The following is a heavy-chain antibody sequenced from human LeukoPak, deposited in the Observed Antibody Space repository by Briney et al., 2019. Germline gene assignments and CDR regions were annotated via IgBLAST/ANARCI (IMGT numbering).Heavy chain of an antibody. Sequence: PGGSLRLSCAVSGFTFSGYGMHWVRQAPGKGLEWVAFIRHDGSDKYHADSVKGRFTISRDDSKNTLYLQMDSLRVEDMAVYYCAKIAADTAMVLTPYYYYMDVWGKGTTVTVSS. CDR1: GFTFSGYG. J-gene: IGHJ6*03. V-gene: IGHV3-30*02. D-gene: IGHD5-18*01. CDR3: AKIAADTAMVLTPYYYYMDV. CDR2: IRHDGSDK.